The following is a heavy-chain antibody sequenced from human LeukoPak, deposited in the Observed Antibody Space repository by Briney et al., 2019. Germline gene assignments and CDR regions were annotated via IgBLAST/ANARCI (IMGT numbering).Heavy chain of an antibody. V-gene: IGHV4-59*01. CDR3: ARGRRLFMIFGGSFDP. D-gene: IGHD3/OR15-3a*01. Sequence: KPSATLSLTCTVSGGSISSDYWSWIRQPPGKRLEWIGYVYNSGSTNYNPSLKSRVTISIDTSKNQFSLKLSSVTAADTAVYYCARGRRLFMIFGGSFDPWGQGTLVTVSS. CDR1: GGSISSDY. J-gene: IGHJ5*02. CDR2: VYNSGST.